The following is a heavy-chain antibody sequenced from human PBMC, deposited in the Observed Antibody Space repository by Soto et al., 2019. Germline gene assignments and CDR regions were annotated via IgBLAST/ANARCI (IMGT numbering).Heavy chain of an antibody. CDR3: AKGGPDGFCSGGRCYFDY. Sequence: GGSLRLSCAASGFTFSSYAMHWVRRVPGKGLEWVSSISWNSNIIGYADSVKGRFTISRDNAKNSLYLQMNSLRPEDTALYYCAKGGPDGFCSGGRCYFDYWGQGTLVTVSS. D-gene: IGHD2-15*01. CDR2: ISWNSNII. V-gene: IGHV3-9*01. CDR1: GFTFSSYA. J-gene: IGHJ4*02.